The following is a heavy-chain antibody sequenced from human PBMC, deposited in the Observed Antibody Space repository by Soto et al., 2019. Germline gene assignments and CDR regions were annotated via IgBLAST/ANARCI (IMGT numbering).Heavy chain of an antibody. V-gene: IGHV1-18*01. D-gene: IGHD5-12*01. CDR2: ISAYNGNT. CDR1: GYTFTSYG. CDR3: AREVVATIIHYYGMDV. Sequence: ASVKVSCKASGYTFTSYGISGVRQAPGQGLEWMGWISAYNGNTNYAQKLQGRVTMTTDTSTSTAYMELRSLRSDDTAVYYCAREVVATIIHYYGMDVWGQGTTVTVSS. J-gene: IGHJ6*02.